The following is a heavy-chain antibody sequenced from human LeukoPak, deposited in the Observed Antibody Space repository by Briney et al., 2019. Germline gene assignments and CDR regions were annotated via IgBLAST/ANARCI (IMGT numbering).Heavy chain of an antibody. CDR3: ATEPLGRHYDY. CDR2: ISSSGSDR. V-gene: IGHV3-21*01. Sequence: GGSLRLSCAASGFTFGTSGINWVRQAPGRGLEWVASISSSGSDRYYADSVRGRFTISRDNAKNSLYLQINSLRAEDTAVYYGATEPLGRHYDYWGKETLFTVPS. J-gene: IGHJ4*02. CDR1: GFTFGTSG.